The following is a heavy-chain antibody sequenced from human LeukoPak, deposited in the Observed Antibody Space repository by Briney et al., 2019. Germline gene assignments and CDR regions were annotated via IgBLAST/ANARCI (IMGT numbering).Heavy chain of an antibody. J-gene: IGHJ3*02. D-gene: IGHD3-3*01. CDR1: GGSFSGYY. CDR2: INHSGST. CDR3: ARAPIFTDAFDI. V-gene: IGHV4-34*01. Sequence: PSETLSLTCAVYGGSFSGYYWSWIRQPPGKGLEWIGEINHSGSTNYNPSLKSRVTISVDTSKNQFSLKLSSVTAADTAVYYCARAPIFTDAFDIWGQGTMVTVSS.